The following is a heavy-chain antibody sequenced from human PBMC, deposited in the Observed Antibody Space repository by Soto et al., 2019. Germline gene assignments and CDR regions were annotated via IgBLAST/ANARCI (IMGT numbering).Heavy chain of an antibody. D-gene: IGHD7-27*01. CDR2: ISYDGSNK. V-gene: IGHV3-30-3*01. CDR1: GFTFSSYA. Sequence: QVQLVESGGGVVQPGRSLRLSCAASGFTFSSYAMHWVRQAPGKGLEWVAVISYDGSNKYYADSVKGRLTISRDNSKNTLYLQINSRRAEDTAVYYSARGTGARSVISGGFDYWGQGSLVTVSS. CDR3: ARGTGARSVISGGFDY. J-gene: IGHJ4*02.